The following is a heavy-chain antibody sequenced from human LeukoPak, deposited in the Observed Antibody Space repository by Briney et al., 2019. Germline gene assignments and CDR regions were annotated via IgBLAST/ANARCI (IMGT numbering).Heavy chain of an antibody. CDR2: ISSSSSYT. CDR3: ARHWYSGSPSDAFDI. Sequence: GGSLRLSCAASGFTFSSYSMNWVRQAPGKGLEWVSSISSSSSYTYYADSVKGRFTISRDNAKNSLYLQMNSLRAEDTAVYYCARHWYSGSPSDAFDIWGQGTMVTVSS. CDR1: GFTFSSYS. D-gene: IGHD1-26*01. J-gene: IGHJ3*02. V-gene: IGHV3-21*01.